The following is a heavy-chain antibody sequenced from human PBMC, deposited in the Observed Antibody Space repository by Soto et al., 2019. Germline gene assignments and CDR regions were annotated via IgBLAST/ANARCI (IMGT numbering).Heavy chain of an antibody. CDR1: GGSISGFY. D-gene: IGHD1-26*01. CDR2: IHSTGRT. CDR3: ARVSNEYSGNGAFDY. V-gene: IGHV4-59*01. J-gene: IGHJ4*02. Sequence: SETLSLTCSVSGGSISGFYWIWIRQSPGEGLEWIAYIHSTGRTNYNPSLKSRVTVSLDMYKNQFSLQLSSVTAADTALYFCARVSNEYSGNGAFDYWGLGTPVTVS.